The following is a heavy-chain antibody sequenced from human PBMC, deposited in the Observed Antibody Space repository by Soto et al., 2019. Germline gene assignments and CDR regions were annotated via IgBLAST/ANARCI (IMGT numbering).Heavy chain of an antibody. CDR1: GFTFSSYA. Sequence: GGSLRLSCAASGFTFSSYAMHWVRQAPGKGLEWVAVISYDGSNKYYADSVKGRFTISRDNSKNTLYLQMNSLRAEDTAVYYCAKGQPIAAAADYWGQGTLVTVSS. D-gene: IGHD6-13*01. V-gene: IGHV3-30-3*01. J-gene: IGHJ4*02. CDR2: ISYDGSNK. CDR3: AKGQPIAAAADY.